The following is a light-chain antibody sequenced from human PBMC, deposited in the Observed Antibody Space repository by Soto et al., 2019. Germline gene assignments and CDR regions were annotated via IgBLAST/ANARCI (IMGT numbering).Light chain of an antibody. CDR3: QQYNNWPPIT. J-gene: IGKJ5*01. CDR1: QSVSSN. V-gene: IGKV3-15*01. Sequence: EIVMTQSPATLSVSPGERATLSCRASQSVSSNLAWYQQKPGQAPRLLIYGASTRATGIPARFSGSGSGTDFTLTISSLQSEDFAVYYGQQYNNWPPITFGQGTRLEI. CDR2: GAS.